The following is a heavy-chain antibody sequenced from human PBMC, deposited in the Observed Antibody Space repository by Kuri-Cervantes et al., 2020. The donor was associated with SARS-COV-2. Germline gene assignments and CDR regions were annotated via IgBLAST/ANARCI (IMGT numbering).Heavy chain of an antibody. J-gene: IGHJ4*02. Sequence: GGSLRLSCAASGFTFSSYAMSWVRQAPGKGLEWVSATSGSGGSTYYADSVKGRFTISRDNSKNTLYLQMNSLRAEDTAVYYCAKDLAYGDYAGDYWGQGTLVTVSS. CDR2: TSGSGGST. CDR1: GFTFSSYA. D-gene: IGHD4-17*01. V-gene: IGHV3-23*01. CDR3: AKDLAYGDYAGDY.